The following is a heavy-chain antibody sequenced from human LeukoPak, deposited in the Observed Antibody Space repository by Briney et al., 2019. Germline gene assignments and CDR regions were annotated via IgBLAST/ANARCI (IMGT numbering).Heavy chain of an antibody. D-gene: IGHD3-10*01. J-gene: IGHJ4*02. V-gene: IGHV3-53*01. CDR1: GFTVSNSY. CDR2: VYPDGST. Sequence: PGGSLRLSCAASGFTVSNSYMSWVRHAPGKGLELVSVVYPDGSTFYGDSVQGRFSISRDISKNTLYLQMNILRAEDTAVYYCATNVPMVQGVMFGYWGQGTLVTVSS. CDR3: ATNVPMVQGVMFGY.